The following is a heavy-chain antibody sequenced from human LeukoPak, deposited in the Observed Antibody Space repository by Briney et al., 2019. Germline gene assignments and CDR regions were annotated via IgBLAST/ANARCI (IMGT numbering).Heavy chain of an antibody. V-gene: IGHV3-7*04. CDR1: GFTFSNFE. Sequence: GGSLRLSCAASGFTFSNFEMNWVRQAPGKGLEWVANIKHDGSDEYYVASVKGRFTISRDNAKKSLYLLMSSLRAEDTAVYYCARATVGGGWSDYWGQGARVTVSS. D-gene: IGHD6-19*01. CDR2: IKHDGSDE. CDR3: ARATVGGGWSDY. J-gene: IGHJ4*02.